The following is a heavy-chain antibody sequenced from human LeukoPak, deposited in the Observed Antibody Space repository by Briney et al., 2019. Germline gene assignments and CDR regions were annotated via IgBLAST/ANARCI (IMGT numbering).Heavy chain of an antibody. J-gene: IGHJ4*02. V-gene: IGHV3-21*01. Sequence: PGGSLRLSCAASGFTFSSYSMNWVRQAPGKGLEWVSSISSSSSYIYYADSVKGRFTISRDNAKNSLYLQMNSLRAEDTAVYYCARDRGHYDILTGYYFWGQGTLVTVSS. CDR3: ARDRGHYDILTGYYF. D-gene: IGHD3-9*01. CDR2: ISSSSSYI. CDR1: GFTFSSYS.